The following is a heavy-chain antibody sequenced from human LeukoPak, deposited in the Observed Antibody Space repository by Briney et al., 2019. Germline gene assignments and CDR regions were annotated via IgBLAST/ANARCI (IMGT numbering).Heavy chain of an antibody. Sequence: PSETLSLSCAVYGGSFSGYYWSWIRQPPGKGLEWIGEINHSGSTNYNPSLKSRVTISVDTSKNQFSLKLSSVTAADTAVYYCARYGSGSYLGVDYWGQGTLVTVSS. J-gene: IGHJ4*02. D-gene: IGHD3-10*01. V-gene: IGHV4-34*01. CDR3: ARYGSGSYLGVDY. CDR1: GGSFSGYY. CDR2: INHSGST.